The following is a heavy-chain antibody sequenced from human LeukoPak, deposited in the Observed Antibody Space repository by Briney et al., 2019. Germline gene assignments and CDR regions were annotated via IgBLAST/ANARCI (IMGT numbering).Heavy chain of an antibody. CDR1: GFIFSSYA. D-gene: IGHD6-19*01. Sequence: SGGSLGLSCSASGFIFSSYAMHWVRQAPGKGLEYVSGICSNGGNTYYADSVKGRFTISRDNSKNTLYLQMSSLRAEDTAVYYCVKDAGMGDGWSLFNCWGQGTLVTVSS. CDR3: VKDAGMGDGWSLFNC. V-gene: IGHV3-64D*06. CDR2: ICSNGGNT. J-gene: IGHJ4*02.